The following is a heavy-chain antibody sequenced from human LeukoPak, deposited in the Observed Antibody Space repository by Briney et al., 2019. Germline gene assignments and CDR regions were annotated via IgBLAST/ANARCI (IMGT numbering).Heavy chain of an antibody. J-gene: IGHJ4*02. CDR3: AKDRVGTILSRGSFDY. D-gene: IGHD5-12*01. CDR1: GYSFTGYY. Sequence: ASVKVSCKASGYSFTGYYMHWVRQAPGQGLEWMGWINPNSGGTNSAQKFQGRVTMTRDTSISTAYMELSRLTSDDTAIYYCAKDRVGTILSRGSFDYWGQGTLVTVSS. CDR2: INPNSGGT. V-gene: IGHV1-2*02.